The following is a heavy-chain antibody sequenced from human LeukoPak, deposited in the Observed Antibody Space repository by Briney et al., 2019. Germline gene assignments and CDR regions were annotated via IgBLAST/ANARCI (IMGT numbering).Heavy chain of an antibody. V-gene: IGHV1-18*04. J-gene: IGHJ4*02. D-gene: IGHD2-21*01. CDR3: TRDHCRGDYCPSFDY. Sequence: GASVKVSCKPSGYTFTSFGISWVRQAPGQGLEWMGWIGAYNGDTNYAQKFQGRVTMTTDTSTSTAYMDLRSLRPDDTAVYYCTRDHCRGDYCPSFDYWGQGTLVTVSS. CDR1: GYTFTSFG. CDR2: IGAYNGDT.